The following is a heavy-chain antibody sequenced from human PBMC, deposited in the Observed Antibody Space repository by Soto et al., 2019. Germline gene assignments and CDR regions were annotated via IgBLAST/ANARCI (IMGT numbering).Heavy chain of an antibody. V-gene: IGHV1-69*01. CDR3: ARERGYSYGHTNDAFDI. D-gene: IGHD5-18*01. Sequence: QVQLVQSGAEVKKPGSSVKVSCKASGGTFSSYAISWVRQAPGQGLEWMGGIIPIFGTANYAQKFQGRVTITADESTSTAYMELSSLRSEETAVYYCARERGYSYGHTNDAFDIWGQGTMVTVSS. CDR1: GGTFSSYA. J-gene: IGHJ3*02. CDR2: IIPIFGTA.